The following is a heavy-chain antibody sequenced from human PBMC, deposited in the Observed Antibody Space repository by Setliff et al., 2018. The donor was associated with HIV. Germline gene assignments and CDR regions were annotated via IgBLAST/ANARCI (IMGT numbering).Heavy chain of an antibody. D-gene: IGHD1-1*01. CDR2: IYYSGST. V-gene: IGHV4-59*08. Sequence: PSETLSLTCTVSGGSMSSYYWSWIRQPPGKGLEWIGYIYYSGSTNYNPSLKSRVTISVDTSKNQFSLKLSSVTAADTAVYYCVRTYNDLENYYHHYYYMDVWGKGTTVTVSS. CDR1: GGSMSSYY. J-gene: IGHJ6*03. CDR3: VRTYNDLENYYHHYYYMDV.